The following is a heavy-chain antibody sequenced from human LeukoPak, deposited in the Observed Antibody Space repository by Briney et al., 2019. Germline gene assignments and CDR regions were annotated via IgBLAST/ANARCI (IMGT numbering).Heavy chain of an antibody. D-gene: IGHD3-22*01. CDR2: IRAYNGNT. CDR1: GYTFTSYG. J-gene: IGHJ3*02. V-gene: IGHV1-18*01. CDR3: WYYYDSSNAVVNAFDI. Sequence: ASVKVSCKASGYTFTSYGISWVRQAPGQGLEGMGWIRAYNGNTNYAQKLHGRVTMTRDTSISTPYMELSRLRSDDTAVYYCWYYYDSSNAVVNAFDIWGQGTMVTVSS.